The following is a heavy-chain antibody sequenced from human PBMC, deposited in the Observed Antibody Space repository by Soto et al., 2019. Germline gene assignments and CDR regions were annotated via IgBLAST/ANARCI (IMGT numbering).Heavy chain of an antibody. J-gene: IGHJ4*02. CDR3: VRSFGWYAIDY. CDR1: GVSISSNYY. V-gene: IGHV4-4*02. D-gene: IGHD6-19*01. Sequence: QVLLQESGPGLVQPSGTLSLSCAVSGVSISSNYYWGWVRQPPGKGLEWLGDISHIGSVNYSPSLMSRVTISMDRSENQFSLKLNSVTAADTVVYYCVRSFGWYAIDYWGQGTLVIVSS. CDR2: ISHIGSV.